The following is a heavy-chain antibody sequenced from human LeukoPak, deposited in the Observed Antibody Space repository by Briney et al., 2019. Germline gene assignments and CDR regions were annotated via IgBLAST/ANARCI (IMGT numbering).Heavy chain of an antibody. J-gene: IGHJ4*02. V-gene: IGHV3-7*03. Sequence: PGGSLRLSCAASGLTFSSYWMSWARQAPGKGLEWGANIKEDGSEKYYVDCVKGRFTIPRDNAKNSLYLQMNSLRAEDTAVYYCVKPIVGATFDFDYWGQGTLVTVSS. CDR2: IKEDGSEK. D-gene: IGHD1-26*01. CDR3: VKPIVGATFDFDY. CDR1: GLTFSSYW.